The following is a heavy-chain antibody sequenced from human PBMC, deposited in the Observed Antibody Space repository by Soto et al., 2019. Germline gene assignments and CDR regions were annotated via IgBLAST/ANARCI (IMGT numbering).Heavy chain of an antibody. CDR2: ISGSGGST. D-gene: IGHD6-19*01. CDR1: GFTFSSYA. J-gene: IGHJ1*01. CDR3: AKDEGSSGWPEPEYFQH. Sequence: EVQLLESGGGLVQPGGSLRLSCAASGFTFSSYAMSWVRQAPGKGLEWVSAISGSGGSTYYADSVKGRFTISRDNSKNTLYLQMNSLRAEDTAVYYCAKDEGSSGWPEPEYFQHWGQGTLVTVSS. V-gene: IGHV3-23*01.